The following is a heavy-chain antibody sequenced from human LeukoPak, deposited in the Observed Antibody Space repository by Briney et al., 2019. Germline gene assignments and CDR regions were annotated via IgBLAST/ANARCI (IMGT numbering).Heavy chain of an antibody. D-gene: IGHD3-10*01. Sequence: ASVKVSCKASGYTFTGYYIHWVRQVPGQGLEWMGWINPNSGGTNYAQKFQGRVTMTRDTPISTGYMELSSLRSDDTAVYHCARELMVRGVIVALDIWGQGTMVTVSS. CDR1: GYTFTGYY. CDR3: ARELMVRGVIVALDI. CDR2: INPNSGGT. V-gene: IGHV1-2*02. J-gene: IGHJ3*02.